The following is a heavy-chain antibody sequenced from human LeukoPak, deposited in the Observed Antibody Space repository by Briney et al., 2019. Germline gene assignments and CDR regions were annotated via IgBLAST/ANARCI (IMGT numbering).Heavy chain of an antibody. CDR2: ISDTSKYI. CDR3: ARNSGELGA. Sequence: GGSLRLSCAAPGFTFRNYRMNWVRQAPGKGLEWVATISDTSKYIYYGDSVKGRFTVSRDNAKNSLYLQMDSLRVEDTAVYYCARNSGELGAWGQGTLVTVSS. V-gene: IGHV3-21*06. CDR1: GFTFRNYR. D-gene: IGHD2-21*01. J-gene: IGHJ5*02.